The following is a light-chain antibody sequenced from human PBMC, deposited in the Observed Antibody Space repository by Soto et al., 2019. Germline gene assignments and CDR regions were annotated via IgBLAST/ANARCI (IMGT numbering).Light chain of an antibody. J-gene: IGKJ1*01. CDR2: DVS. Sequence: VLTHTPVTLSLSPGERATLSCRASQSVSGYLAWYQQKPGQAPRLLIYDVSNRATGIPARFSGSGSGTDFTLTISILEPEDFAVYYCGQEGMLRTFGQGTKVAIK. CDR1: QSVSGY. V-gene: IGKV3-11*01. CDR3: GQEGMLRT.